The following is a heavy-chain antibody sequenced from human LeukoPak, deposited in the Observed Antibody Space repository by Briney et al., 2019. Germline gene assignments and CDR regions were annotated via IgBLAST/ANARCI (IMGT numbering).Heavy chain of an antibody. J-gene: IGHJ4*02. D-gene: IGHD6-13*01. Sequence: ASVKVSCKASGYTFTSYAMHWVRQAPGQRLEWMGWINAGNGNTKYSQKFQGRVTITRDTSASTAYMELSSLRSEDTAVYYCAREPSSSWYGGFDYWGQGTLVTVSP. CDR3: AREPSSSWYGGFDY. CDR1: GYTFTSYA. CDR2: INAGNGNT. V-gene: IGHV1-3*01.